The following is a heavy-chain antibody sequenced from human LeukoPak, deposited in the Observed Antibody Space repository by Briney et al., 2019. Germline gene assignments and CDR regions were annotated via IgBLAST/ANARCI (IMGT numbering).Heavy chain of an antibody. Sequence: ASVKVSCKASGGTFSSYAISWVRQAPGQGLEWMGGIIPIFGTANYAQKFQGRVTITADESTSTAYMELSSLRSEDTAVYYCARGNSGIAAAGSPYNWFDPWGQGTLVTVSS. CDR1: GGTFSSYA. CDR3: ARGNSGIAAAGSPYNWFDP. V-gene: IGHV1-69*13. D-gene: IGHD6-13*01. J-gene: IGHJ5*02. CDR2: IIPIFGTA.